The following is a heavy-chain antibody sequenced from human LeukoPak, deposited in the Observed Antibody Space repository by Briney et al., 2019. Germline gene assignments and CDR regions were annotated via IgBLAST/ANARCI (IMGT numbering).Heavy chain of an antibody. CDR2: ISSSGSTI. CDR3: AKESSMLRGPLVIYYFDF. D-gene: IGHD3-10*01. V-gene: IGHV3-11*01. Sequence: KTGGSLRLSCAASGFTFSDYYMSWIRQAPGKGLEWVSYISSSGSTIYYADSVKGRFTISRDNAKNSLYLQMNSLRAEDTAIYYCAKESSMLRGPLVIYYFDFWGQGTLVTVSS. J-gene: IGHJ4*02. CDR1: GFTFSDYY.